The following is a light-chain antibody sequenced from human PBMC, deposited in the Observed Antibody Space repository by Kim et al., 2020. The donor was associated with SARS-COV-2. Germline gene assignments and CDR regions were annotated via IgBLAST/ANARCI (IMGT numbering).Light chain of an antibody. J-gene: IGKJ3*01. CDR2: AAS. Sequence: DNQMTQSPSSLSASVGDRVTITCRASQNINRFLNWYQQRPGKAPTLLIYAASNLQSGVPSRFSGSGFGTDFTLTISSLQPEDFATYYCQQSYSSPFTFGPGTKVDIK. CDR1: QNINRF. V-gene: IGKV1-39*01. CDR3: QQSYSSPFT.